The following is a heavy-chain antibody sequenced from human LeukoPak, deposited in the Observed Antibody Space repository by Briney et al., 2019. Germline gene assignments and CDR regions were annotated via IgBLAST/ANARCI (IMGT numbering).Heavy chain of an antibody. CDR1: GGSFSGYY. D-gene: IGHD2-2*01. CDR3: ARGPDIVVVPAANPRLSPYMDV. J-gene: IGHJ6*03. Sequence: SETLSLTCAVYGGSFSGYYWSWIRQPPGKGLEWIGEINHSGSTNYNPSLKSRVTISVDTSKNQFSLKLSSVTAADTAVYHCARGPDIVVVPAANPRLSPYMDVWGKGTTVTVSS. V-gene: IGHV4-34*01. CDR2: INHSGST.